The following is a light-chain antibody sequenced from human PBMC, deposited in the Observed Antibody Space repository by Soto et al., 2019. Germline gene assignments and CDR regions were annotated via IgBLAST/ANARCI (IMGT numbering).Light chain of an antibody. CDR2: GNS. CDR1: SSNIGAGYD. V-gene: IGLV1-40*01. J-gene: IGLJ2*01. Sequence: QLVLTQPPSVSGAPGQRVTISCTGSSSNIGAGYDVHWYQQLPGTAPKLLIYGNSNRPSGVPDRLSGSKSGTSASLAITGLQAEDEADYYCQSYDSSLSGSGVFGGGTKRTVL. CDR3: QSYDSSLSGSGV.